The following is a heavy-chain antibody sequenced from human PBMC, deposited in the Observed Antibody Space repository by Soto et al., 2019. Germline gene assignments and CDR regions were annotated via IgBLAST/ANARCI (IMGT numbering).Heavy chain of an antibody. V-gene: IGHV4-34*01. CDR1: GASFTGNY. CDR3: ARFCRTSHGYTGFDY. J-gene: IGHJ4*02. D-gene: IGHD2-2*01. Sequence: SETLSLTCAVYGASFTGNYWSWILRPPGKELEWIGELNHSRRTNYNPPPIRRVPISVDTAQNHLSLKRSSVTAADAAVFYYARFCRTSHGYTGFDYWGQGTLVTVSS. CDR2: LNHSRRT.